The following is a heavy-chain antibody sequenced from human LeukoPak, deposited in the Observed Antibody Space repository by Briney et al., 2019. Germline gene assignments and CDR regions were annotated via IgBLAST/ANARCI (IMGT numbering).Heavy chain of an antibody. J-gene: IGHJ4*02. Sequence: GGSLRLSCAASGFTFSDYYMSWIRQAPGKGLEWVSYISSSSSYTNYADSMKGRFTISRDNAKNSLYLQMNSLKAEDTAVYFCASHYDIDYWGQGTLVTVSS. CDR2: ISSSSSYT. CDR3: ASHYDIDY. V-gene: IGHV3-11*06. D-gene: IGHD3-9*01. CDR1: GFTFSDYY.